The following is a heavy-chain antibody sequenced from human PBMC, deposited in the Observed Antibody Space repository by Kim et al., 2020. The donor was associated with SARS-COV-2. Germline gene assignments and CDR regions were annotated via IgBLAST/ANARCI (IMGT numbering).Heavy chain of an antibody. CDR1: GGSISSSSYY. CDR2: IYYSGST. Sequence: SETLSLTCTVSGGSISSSSYYWGWIRQPPGKGLEWIGSIYYSGSTYYNPSLKSRVTISVDTSKNQFSLKLSSVTAADTAVYYCARRYYDILTGPDLNYFDYWGQGTLVTVSS. J-gene: IGHJ4*02. D-gene: IGHD3-9*01. CDR3: ARRYYDILTGPDLNYFDY. V-gene: IGHV4-39*01.